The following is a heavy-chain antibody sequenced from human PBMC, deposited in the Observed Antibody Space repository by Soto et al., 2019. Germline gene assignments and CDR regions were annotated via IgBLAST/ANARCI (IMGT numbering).Heavy chain of an antibody. CDR3: AKDLTSRSSDYYFDY. D-gene: IGHD6-6*01. J-gene: IGHJ4*02. V-gene: IGHV3-30*18. CDR2: ISYSGNDY. Sequence: GGSLRLSCAAFGVTFSNYGIHWVRQAPGKGLEWVAVISYSGNDYHYADSVKGRFTISRDNSKNTLYLQMNSLRAEDTAVYYCAKDLTSRSSDYYFDYWGQGTLVTVSS. CDR1: GVTFSNYG.